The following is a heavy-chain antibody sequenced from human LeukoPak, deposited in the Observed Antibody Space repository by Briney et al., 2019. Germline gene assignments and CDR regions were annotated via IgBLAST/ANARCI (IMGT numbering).Heavy chain of an antibody. CDR2: MNQRGSM. CDR1: GASFTGYY. Sequence: SETLSLTCDVYGASFTGYYWSWIRQSPGKGLEWIGEMNQRGSMNYNPSLKSRVTISVDTSKNQFSLKLSSVTAADTAVYYCARAFYPGYYSYMAVWGKGTTVTVSS. CDR3: ARAFYPGYYSYMAV. J-gene: IGHJ6*03. V-gene: IGHV4-34*01. D-gene: IGHD3-3*02.